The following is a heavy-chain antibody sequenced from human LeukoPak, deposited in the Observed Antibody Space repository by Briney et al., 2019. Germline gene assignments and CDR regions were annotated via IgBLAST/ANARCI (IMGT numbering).Heavy chain of an antibody. J-gene: IGHJ5*02. CDR1: GFSFSNYN. V-gene: IGHV3-48*01. Sequence: GGSLRLSCEASGFSFSNYNMNWVRQAPERGLEWVSYITLSSTTIYYADSVKGRFTIFRDNAKNSLYLQMDSLRAEDTAVYYCARGNWNYPNWFDPWGQGTLVTVSS. CDR2: ITLSSTTI. CDR3: ARGNWNYPNWFDP. D-gene: IGHD1-7*01.